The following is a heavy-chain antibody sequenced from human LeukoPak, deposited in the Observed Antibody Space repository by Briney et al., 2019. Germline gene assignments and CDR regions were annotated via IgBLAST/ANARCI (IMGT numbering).Heavy chain of an antibody. V-gene: IGHV4-39*01. J-gene: IGHJ5*02. CDR2: IYYSGST. CDR1: GGSISSSDYY. Sequence: SETLSLTCTVSGGSISSSDYYWGWIRQPPGKGLEWIASIYYSGSTYYNPSLKSRVTISVDTSKNQLSLKLSSLTSADTAVYYCARHEYSGSYYGLSWFDPWGQGTLVTVSS. D-gene: IGHD1-26*01. CDR3: ARHEYSGSYYGLSWFDP.